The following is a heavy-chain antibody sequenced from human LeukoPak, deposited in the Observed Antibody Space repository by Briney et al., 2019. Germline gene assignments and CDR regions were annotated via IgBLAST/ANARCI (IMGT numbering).Heavy chain of an antibody. D-gene: IGHD3-22*01. V-gene: IGHV3-23*01. CDR3: AKKPAYYFDSSAYSKYDY. CDR1: GFTFSTDA. Sequence: PGGSLRLSCAASGFTFSTDAMSWVRQAPGKGLEWVSAISGSGVSTYYADSVKGRFTISRDNSKNTLYLQMNSLRAEDTAVYYCAKKPAYYFDSSAYSKYDYWGQGTLVTVSS. J-gene: IGHJ4*02. CDR2: ISGSGVST.